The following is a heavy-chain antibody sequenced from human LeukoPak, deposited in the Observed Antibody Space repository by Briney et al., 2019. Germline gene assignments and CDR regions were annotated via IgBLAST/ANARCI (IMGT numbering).Heavy chain of an antibody. V-gene: IGHV1-2*02. Sequence: ASVKVSCKASGYTFTDYYMHWVRQAPGQGLEWMGWINPNSGGTNYAQKFQGRVTMTRDTSISTAYMELSRLTFDDTAVYYCARVNVVEELPGYWGQGTLVTVSS. J-gene: IGHJ4*02. CDR2: INPNSGGT. D-gene: IGHD2-15*01. CDR3: ARVNVVEELPGY. CDR1: GYTFTDYY.